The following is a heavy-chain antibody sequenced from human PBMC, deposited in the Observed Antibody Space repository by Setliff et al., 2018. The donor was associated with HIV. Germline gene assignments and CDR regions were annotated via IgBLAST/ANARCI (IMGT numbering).Heavy chain of an antibody. CDR3: ARNTGVDSVYRPFHI. V-gene: IGHV3-23*01. D-gene: IGHD2-8*01. CDR2: ISGSGGST. J-gene: IGHJ3*02. Sequence: GGSLRLSCAASGFTFSSYAMSWVRQAPGKGLEWVSAISGSGGSTYYADSVKGRFTISRDNAKNSLYLQMNSLRAEDTAVYYCARNTGVDSVYRPFHIWGQGTMVTVSS. CDR1: GFTFSSYA.